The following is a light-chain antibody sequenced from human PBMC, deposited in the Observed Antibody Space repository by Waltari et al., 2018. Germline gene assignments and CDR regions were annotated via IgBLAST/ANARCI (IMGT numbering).Light chain of an antibody. CDR1: QNVHSNF. CDR2: GIS. J-gene: IGKJ5*01. Sequence: ETLLTQSPGPLSLSPGQRATLSCRSSQNVHSNFLAWYQQKPGQAPRLLIFGISNRATGIPDRFSGSGSVTDFTLTISRLEPEDSAVYYCQQYGSFPTFGQGTRLEIK. V-gene: IGKV3-20*01. CDR3: QQYGSFPT.